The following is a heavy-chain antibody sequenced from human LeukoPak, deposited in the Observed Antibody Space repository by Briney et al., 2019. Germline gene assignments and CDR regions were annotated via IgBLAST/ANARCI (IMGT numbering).Heavy chain of an antibody. CDR1: GFTFSSYA. J-gene: IGHJ4*02. D-gene: IGHD3-22*01. CDR3: AKLGASSGYSSSFDY. CDR2: ISGSGGST. Sequence: GGSLRPSCAASGFTFSSYAMSWVRQAPGKGLEWVSAISGSGGSTYYADSVKGRFTISRDNSKNTLYLQMNSLRAEDTAVYYCAKLGASSGYSSSFDYWGQGTLVTVSS. V-gene: IGHV3-23*01.